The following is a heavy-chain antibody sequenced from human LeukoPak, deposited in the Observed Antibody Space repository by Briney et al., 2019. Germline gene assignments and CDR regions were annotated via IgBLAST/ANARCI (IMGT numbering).Heavy chain of an antibody. CDR3: ARDKYGGNSNAFDI. CDR2: INPDGTIT. V-gene: IGHV3-74*01. Sequence: PGGSLRLSCAASGFTFSSYWMHWVRQVPGKGLVWVSQINPDGTITSYADSVKGRFTISRDNAKNTLYMQMNSLRAEDTAVYYCARDKYGGNSNAFDIWGQGTLVTVSS. J-gene: IGHJ3*02. D-gene: IGHD4-23*01. CDR1: GFTFSSYW.